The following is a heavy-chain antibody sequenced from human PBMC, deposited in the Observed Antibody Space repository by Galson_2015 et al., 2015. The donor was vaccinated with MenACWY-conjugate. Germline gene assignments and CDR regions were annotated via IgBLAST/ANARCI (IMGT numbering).Heavy chain of an antibody. CDR1: GGSISSYY. V-gene: IGHV4-59*08. CDR3: ARGTVVVVAARVSYYYCDMDV. J-gene: IGHJ6*02. CDR2: IYYSGST. D-gene: IGHD2-15*01. Sequence: ETLSLTCTVSGGSISSYYWSWIRQPPGKGLEWIGYIYYSGSTNYNPSLKSRVTISVDTSKNQFSLKLSSVTAADTAVYYCARGTVVVVAARVSYYYCDMDVWGQGTTVTVSS.